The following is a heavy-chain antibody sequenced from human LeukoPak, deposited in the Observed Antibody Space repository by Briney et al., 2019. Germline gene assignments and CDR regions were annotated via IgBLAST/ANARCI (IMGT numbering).Heavy chain of an antibody. D-gene: IGHD1-26*01. CDR3: ARGRAGGSPLPFDY. CDR2: IKQDGSEK. CDR1: GFTFSDTW. Sequence: GGSLRLSCAASGFTFSDTWMHWVRQAPGKGLEWVANIKQDGSEKYYVDSVKGRFTISRDNAKNSLYLQMNSLRAEDTAVYYCARGRAGGSPLPFDYWGQGTLVTVSS. J-gene: IGHJ4*02. V-gene: IGHV3-7*04.